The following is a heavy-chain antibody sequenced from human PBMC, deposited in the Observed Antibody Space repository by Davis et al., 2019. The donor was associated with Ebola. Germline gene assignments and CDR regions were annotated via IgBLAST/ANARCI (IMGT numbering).Heavy chain of an antibody. Sequence: GESLKISCAASGFTVSSNYMSWVRQAPGKGLEWVSVIYSGGSTYYADSVKGRFTISRDNSKNTLYLQMNSLRAEDTAVDYCAKDQGFGTIFGVVIPPYYYYYGMDVWGQGTTVTVSS. CDR3: AKDQGFGTIFGVVIPPYYYYYGMDV. CDR2: IYSGGST. D-gene: IGHD3-3*01. V-gene: IGHV3-66*01. CDR1: GFTVSSNY. J-gene: IGHJ6*02.